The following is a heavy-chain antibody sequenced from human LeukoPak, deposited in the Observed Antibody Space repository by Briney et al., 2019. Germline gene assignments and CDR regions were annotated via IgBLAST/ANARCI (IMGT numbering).Heavy chain of an antibody. CDR1: GFTFSSYA. CDR2: ISGSGGST. V-gene: IGHV3-23*01. Sequence: GGSLRLSCAASGFTFSSYAVSWVRQAPGKGPEWVSSISGSGGSTYSADSVKGRFTISRDNSKNTLYLQMNSLRAEDTALYYCAKDRSCTNDICHGDFDYWGQGTLVTVSS. CDR3: AKDRSCTNDICHGDFDY. J-gene: IGHJ4*02. D-gene: IGHD2-8*01.